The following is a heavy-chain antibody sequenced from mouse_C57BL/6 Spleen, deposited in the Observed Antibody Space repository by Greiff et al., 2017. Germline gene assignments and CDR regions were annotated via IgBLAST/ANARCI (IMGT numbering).Heavy chain of an antibody. J-gene: IGHJ2*01. CDR1: GYTFTSYW. Sequence: VQLQQPGAELVMPGASVKLSCKASGYTFTSYWLHWVKQRPGHGLEWIGEIDPSDSYTNYNQKFKGKSTLTVDKSSSTAYMQLSSLTSEDAAVYYCARWHYGSSYGDDWGQGTTLTFSS. V-gene: IGHV1-69*01. CDR3: ARWHYGSSYGDD. D-gene: IGHD1-1*01. CDR2: IDPSDSYT.